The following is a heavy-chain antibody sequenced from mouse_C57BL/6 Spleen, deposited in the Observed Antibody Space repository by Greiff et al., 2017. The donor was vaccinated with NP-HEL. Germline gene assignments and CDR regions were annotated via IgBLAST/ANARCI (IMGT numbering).Heavy chain of an antibody. CDR2: IYPSDSET. CDR1: GYTFTSYW. CDR3: AREDGNYAFDY. J-gene: IGHJ2*01. Sequence: QVQLQQSGAELVRPGSSVKLSCKASGYTFTSYWMDWVKQRPGQGLEWIGNIYPSDSETHYNQKFKDKATLTVDKSSSTAYMQLSSLTSEDSAVYYCAREDGNYAFDYWGQGTTLTVSS. V-gene: IGHV1-61*01. D-gene: IGHD2-1*01.